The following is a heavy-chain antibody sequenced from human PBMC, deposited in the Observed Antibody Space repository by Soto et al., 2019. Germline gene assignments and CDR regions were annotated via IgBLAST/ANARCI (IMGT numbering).Heavy chain of an antibody. D-gene: IGHD2-8*01. CDR1: GFTFSSFE. Sequence: PGGSLRLSCAASGFTFSSFEMNWVRQAPGKGLEWVSYISSSGSTIYYADSGKGRFTISRDNAKNSLYLQMNSLRAEDTAVYYCAREPYCTNGVCYTYVDYWGQGTLVTVSS. V-gene: IGHV3-48*03. CDR3: AREPYCTNGVCYTYVDY. J-gene: IGHJ4*02. CDR2: ISSSGSTI.